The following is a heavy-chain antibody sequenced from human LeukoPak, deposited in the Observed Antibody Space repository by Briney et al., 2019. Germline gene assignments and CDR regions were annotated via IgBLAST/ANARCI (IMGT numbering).Heavy chain of an antibody. CDR3: ARELRYFDWSPQAFDI. CDR1: GFTFSSYE. J-gene: IGHJ3*02. CDR2: ISSSGSTI. V-gene: IGHV3-48*03. Sequence: GGSLRLSCAASGFTFSSYEMNWVRQAPGKGLEWVSYISSSGSTIYYADSVKGRFTISRDNAKNSLYLQMNSLRAEDTAVYYCARELRYFDWSPQAFDIWGQGTMVTVSS. D-gene: IGHD3-9*01.